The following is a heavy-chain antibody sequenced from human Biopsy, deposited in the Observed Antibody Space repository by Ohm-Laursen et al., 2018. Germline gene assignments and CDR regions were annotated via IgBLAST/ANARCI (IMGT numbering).Heavy chain of an antibody. CDR2: ITPSGST. V-gene: IGHV4-34*01. CDR1: GGSFNGYF. D-gene: IGHD6-13*01. J-gene: IGHJ6*02. CDR3: ARVPLPGIGAAYQGRFLYGMGV. Sequence: GTLSLTCAVYGGSFNGYFWSWIRQPPGKGLEWIGDITPSGSTNYSPSLKSRVTISVDTAKKQFSLSLRSVTAADTAVYYCARVPLPGIGAAYQGRFLYGMGVWGQGTTVSVSS.